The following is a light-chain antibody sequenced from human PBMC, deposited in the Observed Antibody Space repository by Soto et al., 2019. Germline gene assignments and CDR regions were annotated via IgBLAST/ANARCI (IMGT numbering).Light chain of an antibody. CDR2: KAS. J-gene: IGKJ1*01. Sequence: DVVMTQSPLSLPVTLGQPASISCRSSQILIHSDGDTYLNWFQQRPGQSPRRLIYKASDRDSGVPDRFTGSGSGTDFTLKISRVEAEDVGVYYCMQGTHWPWTFGQGTEVEIK. V-gene: IGKV2-30*02. CDR1: QILIHSDGDTY. CDR3: MQGTHWPWT.